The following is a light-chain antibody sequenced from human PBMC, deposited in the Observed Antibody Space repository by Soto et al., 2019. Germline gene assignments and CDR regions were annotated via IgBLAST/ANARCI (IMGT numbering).Light chain of an antibody. J-gene: IGKJ2*01. CDR3: QQYNTYPHT. V-gene: IGKV1-5*03. Sequence: DIQLTQSPSTLSPSVGDRVTITCRASQSISSWLAWYQQKPGKAPKLLIYKASSLQSWVPSRFSGSGSGTEFTLTISSLQPDDFATYYCQQYNTYPHTFGQGTKLEI. CDR2: KAS. CDR1: QSISSW.